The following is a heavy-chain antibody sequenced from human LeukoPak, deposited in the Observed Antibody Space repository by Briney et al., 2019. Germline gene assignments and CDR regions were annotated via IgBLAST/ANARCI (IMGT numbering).Heavy chain of an antibody. CDR3: AREDTAMAPYGMDV. D-gene: IGHD5-18*01. J-gene: IGHJ6*02. CDR1: GFTFSSYS. CDR2: ISSSSSYI. Sequence: GGSLRLSCAASGFTFSSYSMNWVRQAPGKGLEWVSSISSSSSYIYYADSEKGRFTISRDNAKNSLYLQINSLRAEDTAVYYCAREDTAMAPYGMDVWGQGTTVTVSS. V-gene: IGHV3-21*01.